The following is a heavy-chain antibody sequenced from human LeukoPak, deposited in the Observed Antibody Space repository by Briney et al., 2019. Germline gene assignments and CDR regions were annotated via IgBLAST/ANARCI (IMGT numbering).Heavy chain of an antibody. Sequence: SETLSLTCTVSGCSISNYYWSWIRQHPGKGLEWIGYIYYSGSTYYNPSLKSRVTISVDTSKNQFSLKLSSVTAADTAVYYCARELTPKSRDGYNYEIGAFDIWGQGTMVTVSS. J-gene: IGHJ3*02. V-gene: IGHV4-59*06. CDR2: IYYSGST. CDR3: ARELTPKSRDGYNYEIGAFDI. CDR1: GCSISNYY. D-gene: IGHD5-24*01.